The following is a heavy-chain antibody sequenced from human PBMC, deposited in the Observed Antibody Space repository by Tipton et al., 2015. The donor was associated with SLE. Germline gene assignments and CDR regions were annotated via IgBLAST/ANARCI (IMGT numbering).Heavy chain of an antibody. CDR3: ARGGYSGSYWDAFDI. CDR1: GFTFSKHG. J-gene: IGHJ3*02. V-gene: IGHV3-33*08. Sequence: SLRLSCAASGFTFSKHGMHWVRQAPGKGLEWVAVVWYDGSSKYYADSVKGRFTVSRDISKNTLYLQMNSLRAEDTAVYYCARGGYSGSYWDAFDIWGQGTMVTVSS. CDR2: VWYDGSSK. D-gene: IGHD1-26*01.